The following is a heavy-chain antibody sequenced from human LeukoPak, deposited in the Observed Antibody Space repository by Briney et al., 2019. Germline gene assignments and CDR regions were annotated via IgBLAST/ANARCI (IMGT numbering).Heavy chain of an antibody. D-gene: IGHD6-13*01. Sequence: ASVKVSCKTSGHTFTANYMHWVRQAPGQGLEWVGWINSNSGATSYAQKSQGRVTMTRDTSISTAYMELSRLTPDDTAVYYCARGFGTSWYDYWGQGTLVTVSS. CDR1: GHTFTANY. CDR2: INSNSGAT. CDR3: ARGFGTSWYDY. J-gene: IGHJ4*02. V-gene: IGHV1-2*02.